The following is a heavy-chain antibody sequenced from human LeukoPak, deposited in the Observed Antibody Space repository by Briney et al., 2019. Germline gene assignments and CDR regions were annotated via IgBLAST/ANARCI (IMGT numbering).Heavy chain of an antibody. V-gene: IGHV3-30*02. Sequence: GGSLRLSCAASGFTFSTYGIHWVRQAPGKGLEWVAFIRYDGSNKYYADSVKGRFTISRDNSKNTLYLQMNSLRAEDTAVYYCARRAGAYSHPYDYWGQGTLVTVSS. J-gene: IGHJ4*02. CDR2: IRYDGSNK. D-gene: IGHD4/OR15-4a*01. CDR3: ARRAGAYSHPYDY. CDR1: GFTFSTYG.